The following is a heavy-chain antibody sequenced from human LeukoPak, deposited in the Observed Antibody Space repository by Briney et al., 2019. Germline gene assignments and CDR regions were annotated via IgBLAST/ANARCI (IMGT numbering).Heavy chain of an antibody. CDR3: ARVGYYYYGMDV. J-gene: IGHJ6*02. D-gene: IGHD3-10*01. V-gene: IGHV4-59*01. CDR2: IYYSGST. CDR1: GGSISSYY. Sequence: SETLSLTCTVSGGSISSYYWSWIRQPPGKGLEWIGYIYYSGSTNYNPSLKSRVTISVDTSKNQFSLKLSSVTAADTAVYYCARVGYYYYGMDVWGQGTTVTVFS.